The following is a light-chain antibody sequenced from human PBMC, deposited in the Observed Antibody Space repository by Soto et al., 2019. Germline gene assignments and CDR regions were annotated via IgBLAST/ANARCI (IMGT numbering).Light chain of an antibody. V-gene: IGKV3-15*01. CDR2: HSS. Sequence: EIVLTQSPATVSVSPRERATLSCWASQSITTHLAWYQQRPGQAPRLLIYHSSTRETGVPTRFSGSGSGTDFTLTINSLQSEDIAVYYCQQYNTWHRTFGQGTKVDI. CDR3: QQYNTWHRT. J-gene: IGKJ1*01. CDR1: QSITTH.